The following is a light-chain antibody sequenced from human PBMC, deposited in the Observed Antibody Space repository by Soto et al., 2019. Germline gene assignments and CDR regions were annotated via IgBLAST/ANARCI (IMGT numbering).Light chain of an antibody. CDR2: VAS. V-gene: IGKV3-15*01. Sequence: EIGLTQSPGTLSVSPGERATLSCRASQSVSSKLAWYQQKPGQAPRLLFYVASTGATGIPARFSGSGSETEFTLSISSLQSEDFAVYYCQQYNNWPGTFGQGTKVEIK. J-gene: IGKJ1*01. CDR1: QSVSSK. CDR3: QQYNNWPGT.